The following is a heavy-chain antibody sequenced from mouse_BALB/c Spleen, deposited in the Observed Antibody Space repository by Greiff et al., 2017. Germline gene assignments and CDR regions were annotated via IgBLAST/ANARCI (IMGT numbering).Heavy chain of an antibody. V-gene: IGHV14-3*02. CDR1: GFNIKDTY. Sequence: VQLKESGAELVKPGASVKLSCTASGFNIKDTYMHWVKQRPEQGLEWIGRIDPANGNTKYDPKFQGKATITADTSSNTAYLQLSSLTSEDTAVYYCASGKTGYYYAMDYWGQGTSVTVSS. CDR3: ASGKTGYYYAMDY. J-gene: IGHJ4*01. CDR2: IDPANGNT. D-gene: IGHD4-1*01.